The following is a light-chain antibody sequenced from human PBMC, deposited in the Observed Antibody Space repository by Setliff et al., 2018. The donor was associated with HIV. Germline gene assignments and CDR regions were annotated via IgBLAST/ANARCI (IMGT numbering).Light chain of an antibody. Sequence: QSVLTQPPSVSGAPGQRVTISCTGSSSNIGTGYDVHWYQQLPGTAPKLLIHDNNNRSSGVPDRFSGSKSGTSASLAITGLQAEDEADYYCQSYDSSLSGFVFGSGTKV. CDR2: DNN. CDR3: QSYDSSLSGFV. CDR1: SSNIGTGYD. J-gene: IGLJ1*01. V-gene: IGLV1-40*01.